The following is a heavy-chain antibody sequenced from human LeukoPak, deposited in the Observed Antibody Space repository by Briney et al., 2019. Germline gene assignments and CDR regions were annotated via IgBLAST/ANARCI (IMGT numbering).Heavy chain of an antibody. D-gene: IGHD5-12*01. J-gene: IGHJ4*02. V-gene: IGHV3-66*01. Sequence: GGSLRLSCAASGFTFSSYWMSWVRQAPGKGLEWVSVIYSGGSTYYADSVKGRFTISRDNSKNTLYLQMNSLRAEDTAVYYCARPRDGYLFDYWGQGTLVTVSS. CDR1: GFTFSSYW. CDR3: ARPRDGYLFDY. CDR2: IYSGGST.